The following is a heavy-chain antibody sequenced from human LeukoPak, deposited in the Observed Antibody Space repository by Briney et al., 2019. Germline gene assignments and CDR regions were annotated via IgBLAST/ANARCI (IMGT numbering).Heavy chain of an antibody. V-gene: IGHV1-69*06. J-gene: IGHJ4*02. CDR2: IIPTFGTA. CDR3: ATGDAVLDVVGEFDY. D-gene: IGHD2-2*01. Sequence: SVKVSRKASGGTFSSYAISWVRQAPGQGLEWMGGIIPTFGTANYAQKFQGRVTITADKSTSTAYMELSSLRSEDTAVYYCATGDAVLDVVGEFDYWGQGTLVTVSS. CDR1: GGTFSSYA.